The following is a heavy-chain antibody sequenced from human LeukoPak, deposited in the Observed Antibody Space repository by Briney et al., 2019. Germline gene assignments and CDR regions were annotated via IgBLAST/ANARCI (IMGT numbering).Heavy chain of an antibody. CDR1: GFTFSSYA. CDR3: ANTMTTVTTGY. Sequence: GGSLRLSCAASGFTFSSYAMSWVRQAPGKGLEWVSAISGSGGSTYYADSVKGRFTISRDNSKNTLYLQVNSLRAEDTAVYYCANTMTTVTTGYWGQGTLVTVSS. V-gene: IGHV3-23*01. CDR2: ISGSGGST. J-gene: IGHJ4*02. D-gene: IGHD4-17*01.